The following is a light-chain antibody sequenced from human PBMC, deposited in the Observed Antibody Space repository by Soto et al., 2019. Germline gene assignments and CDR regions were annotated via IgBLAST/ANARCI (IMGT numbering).Light chain of an antibody. Sequence: IKLTQSPATLSLSVGERVTITCRASQTIGSCLAWYQHKPGKAPNVLIYNASTIESGVPERFSGSGSGTEFTLTISSLQPEDFATYHCQQYAAFPRTFGQGTKVDIK. CDR1: QTIGSC. J-gene: IGKJ1*01. V-gene: IGKV1-5*03. CDR2: NAS. CDR3: QQYAAFPRT.